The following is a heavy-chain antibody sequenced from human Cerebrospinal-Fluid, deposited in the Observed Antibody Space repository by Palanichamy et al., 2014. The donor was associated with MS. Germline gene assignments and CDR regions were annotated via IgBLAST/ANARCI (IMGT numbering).Heavy chain of an antibody. CDR2: INHSGST. Sequence: QVQLQQWGAGLLKPSETLSLTCAVYGGSFNDYYWSWVRQPPGKGLEWIGEINHSGSTNYNPSLESRVTISVDTSKNQFSLKLSSATVADTAVYYCARXGACSADSCSILGFDSWGQGTLVTVSS. D-gene: IGHD2-15*01. CDR1: GGSFNDYY. CDR3: ARXGACSADSCSILGFDS. V-gene: IGHV4-34*02. J-gene: IGHJ4*02.